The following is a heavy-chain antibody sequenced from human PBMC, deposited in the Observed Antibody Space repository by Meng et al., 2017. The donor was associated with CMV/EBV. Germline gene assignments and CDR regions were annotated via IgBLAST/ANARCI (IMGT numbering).Heavy chain of an antibody. J-gene: IGHJ4*02. Sequence: ASGYPFTGYSMHWVRQAPGQGLEWMGWINPNSGGTNYAQKFQGRVTMTRDTSISTAYMELSRLRSDDTAVYYCARVSCGLGGDHYGYWGQGTLVTVSS. D-gene: IGHD2-21*02. CDR1: GYPFTGYS. CDR2: INPNSGGT. V-gene: IGHV1-2*02. CDR3: ARVSCGLGGDHYGY.